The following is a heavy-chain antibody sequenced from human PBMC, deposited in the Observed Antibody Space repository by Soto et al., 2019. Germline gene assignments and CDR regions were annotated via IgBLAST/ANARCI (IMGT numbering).Heavy chain of an antibody. Sequence: GASVKVSCKASGGTFSSYAISWVRQAPGQGLEWMGGIIPIFGTANYAQKFQGRVTITADESTSTAYMELSGLRSEDTAVYYCAIAAAGAIDFDYWGQGTLVTVSS. D-gene: IGHD6-13*01. V-gene: IGHV1-69*13. CDR2: IIPIFGTA. CDR3: AIAAAGAIDFDY. J-gene: IGHJ4*02. CDR1: GGTFSSYA.